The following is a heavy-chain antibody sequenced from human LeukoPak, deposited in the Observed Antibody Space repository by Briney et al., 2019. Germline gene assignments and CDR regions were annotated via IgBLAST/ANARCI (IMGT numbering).Heavy chain of an antibody. D-gene: IGHD1-14*01. CDR2: ISSSSSYI. V-gene: IGHV3-21*01. CDR3: ASEGTGYSIT. J-gene: IGHJ5*02. Sequence: GGSLRLSCAASGFTFSSYSMNWVRQAPGKGLEWVSSISSSSSYIYYADSVKGRFTISRDNAKNSLYLQMNSPRAEDTAVYYCASEGTGYSITWGQGTLVTVSS. CDR1: GFTFSSYS.